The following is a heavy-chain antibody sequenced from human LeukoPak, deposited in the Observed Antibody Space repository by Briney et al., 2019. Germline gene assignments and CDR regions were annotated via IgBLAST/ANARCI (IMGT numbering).Heavy chain of an antibody. Sequence: SETLSLTCTVSGGSISCSSYYWGWIRQPPGKGLEWIGSIYYSGSTYYNPSLKSRVTISVDTSKNQFSLKLSSVTAADTAVYYCARQFSYYDFWSGYPFDYWGQRTLVTVSS. CDR2: IYYSGST. CDR1: GGSISCSSYY. CDR3: ARQFSYYDFWSGYPFDY. V-gene: IGHV4-39*01. D-gene: IGHD3-3*01. J-gene: IGHJ4*02.